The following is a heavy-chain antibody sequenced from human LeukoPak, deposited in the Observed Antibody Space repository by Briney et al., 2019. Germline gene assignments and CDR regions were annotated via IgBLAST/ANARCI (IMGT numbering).Heavy chain of an antibody. Sequence: PGGALSLSCTVSGFTFSTYCMSWVRPAPGKGLGWVANIKQDGFEKYYMDSVRGRFTIARDNAKNSLFLQMNSLRAEDTAVYYCARLQYSFLYGSGSYGVDYWGQGTLVTVSS. J-gene: IGHJ4*02. CDR2: IKQDGFEK. CDR1: GFTFSTYC. V-gene: IGHV3-7*01. D-gene: IGHD3-10*01. CDR3: ARLQYSFLYGSGSYGVDY.